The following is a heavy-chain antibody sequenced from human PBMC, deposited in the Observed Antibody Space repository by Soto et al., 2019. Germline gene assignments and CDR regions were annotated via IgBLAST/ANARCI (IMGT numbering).Heavy chain of an antibody. J-gene: IGHJ5*02. CDR2: ISSSSSTT. CDR3: TRRVIEAVSTGIPDWFDP. V-gene: IGHV3-48*03. D-gene: IGHD3-22*01. CDR1: GFTFAHYE. Sequence: GGSLRLSCVGSGFTFAHYEMNWVRQAPGKGLEWVSKISSSSSTTFYADSVRGRFTISRDNAKNSLYLQMNSLRAEDTAVYYCTRRVIEAVSTGIPDWFDPWGQGTLVTVSS.